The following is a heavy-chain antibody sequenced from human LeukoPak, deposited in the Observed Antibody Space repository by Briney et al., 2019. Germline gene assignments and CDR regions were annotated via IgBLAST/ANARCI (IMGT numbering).Heavy chain of an antibody. D-gene: IGHD3-16*01. CDR1: GLTFSSYA. CDR3: ARDGFGPNLFDY. CDR2: ISYDGSNK. Sequence: GGSLRLSCAASGLTFSSYAMHWVRQAPGKGLEWVAVISYDGSNKYYADSVKGRFTISRDNSKNTLYLQMNSLRAEDTAVYYCARDGFGPNLFDYWGQGTLVTVSS. J-gene: IGHJ4*02. V-gene: IGHV3-30-3*01.